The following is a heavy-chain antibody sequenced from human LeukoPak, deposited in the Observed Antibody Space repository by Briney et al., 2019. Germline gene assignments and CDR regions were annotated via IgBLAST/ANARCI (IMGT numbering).Heavy chain of an antibody. V-gene: IGHV3-23*01. CDR2: ISGSGGST. CDR3: AKGYGMYSGSYWGHYFDY. CDR1: GFTFSSYA. Sequence: GGSLRLSCAASGFTFSSYAMSWVRQAPGKGLEWVSAISGSGGSTYYADSVKGRFTISRDNSKNTLYLQMNSLRAEDTAVYYCAKGYGMYSGSYWGHYFDYWGQGTLVTVSS. D-gene: IGHD1-26*01. J-gene: IGHJ4*02.